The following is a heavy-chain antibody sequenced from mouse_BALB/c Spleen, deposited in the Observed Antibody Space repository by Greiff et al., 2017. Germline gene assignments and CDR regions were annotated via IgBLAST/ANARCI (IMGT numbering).Heavy chain of an antibody. D-gene: IGHD3-1*01. CDR1: GFSLTSYG. V-gene: IGHV2-2*02. J-gene: IGHJ1*01. CDR3: ARNWALDWYFDV. CDR2: IWSGGST. Sequence: QVQLQQSGPGLVQPSQSLSITCTVSGFSLTSYGVHWVRQSPGQGLEWLGVIWSGGSTDYNAAFISRLSISKDNSKSQVFFKMNSLQANDTAIYYCARNWALDWYFDVWGAGTTVTVSS.